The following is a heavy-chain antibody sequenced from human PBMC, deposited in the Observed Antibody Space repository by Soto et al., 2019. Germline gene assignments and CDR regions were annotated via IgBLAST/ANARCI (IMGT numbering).Heavy chain of an antibody. CDR3: AREYGFGELFDP. CDR2: ISAYNGNT. J-gene: IGHJ5*02. V-gene: IGHV1-18*01. Sequence: QVQLVQSGAEVKKPGASVKVSCKASGYTFTSYGISWVRQAPGQGLEWMGWISAYNGNTNYAQQLPGRVTMTTDTATSTAYLELRSLRSDATAVYYCAREYGFGELFDPLGQGTLVTVSS. CDR1: GYTFTSYG. D-gene: IGHD3-10*01.